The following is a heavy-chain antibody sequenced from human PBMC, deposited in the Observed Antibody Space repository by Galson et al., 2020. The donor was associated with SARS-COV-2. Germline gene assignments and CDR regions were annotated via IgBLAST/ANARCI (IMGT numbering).Heavy chain of an antibody. J-gene: IGHJ6*03. V-gene: IGHV3-23*01. CDR2: ISATGDRT. Sequence: GGSLRLSCEASGFTYSTFGMNWVRQAPGKGLEWLAFISATGDRTYYADSVKGRLSISRDNPTNTLFLQVNSLRVEDTAIYYCARDNGLQLLEWTGSYYYYYMDVWGKGTTFTVSS. CDR1: GFTYSTFG. CDR3: ARDNGLQLLEWTGSYYYYYMDV. D-gene: IGHD3-3*01.